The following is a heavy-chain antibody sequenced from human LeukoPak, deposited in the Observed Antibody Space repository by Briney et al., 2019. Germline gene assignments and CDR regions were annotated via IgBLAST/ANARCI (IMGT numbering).Heavy chain of an antibody. CDR3: ARVRYSSGWYGSQDAFDI. Sequence: SETLSLTCTVSGGSISSGGYYWSWIRQHPGKGLEWIGYIYYSGSTNYNPSLKSRVTISVDTSKNQFSLKLSSVTAADTAVYYCARVRYSSGWYGSQDAFDIWGQGTMVTVSS. D-gene: IGHD6-19*01. CDR2: IYYSGST. V-gene: IGHV4-61*08. CDR1: GGSISSGGYY. J-gene: IGHJ3*02.